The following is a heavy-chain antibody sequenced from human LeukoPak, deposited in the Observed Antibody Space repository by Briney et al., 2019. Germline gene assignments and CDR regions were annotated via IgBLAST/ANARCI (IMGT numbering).Heavy chain of an antibody. Sequence: PSETLSLTCTVSGGSISSYYWSWIRQPPGKGLEWIGYIYYSGSTNYNPSLKSRVTISVDTSKNQFSLKLSSVTAADTAVYYCARLRYCGGDCSWGQGTLVTVSS. CDR3: ARLRYCGGDCS. CDR2: IYYSGST. CDR1: GGSISSYY. V-gene: IGHV4-59*12. D-gene: IGHD2-21*02. J-gene: IGHJ5*02.